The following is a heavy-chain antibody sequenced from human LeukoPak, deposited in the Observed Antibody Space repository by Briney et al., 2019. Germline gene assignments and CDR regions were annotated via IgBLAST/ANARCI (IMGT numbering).Heavy chain of an antibody. CDR2: IYYSGST. D-gene: IGHD2-2*01. Sequence: SETLSLTCTVSGGSISSSSYYWGWIRQPPGKGLEWIGSIYYSGSTYYNPSLKSRVTISVDTSKNQFSLKLSSVTAADTAVYYCARHNMDRFGIVVVPAAYVIDYWGQGTLVTVSS. J-gene: IGHJ4*02. V-gene: IGHV4-39*01. CDR1: GGSISSSSYY. CDR3: ARHNMDRFGIVVVPAAYVIDY.